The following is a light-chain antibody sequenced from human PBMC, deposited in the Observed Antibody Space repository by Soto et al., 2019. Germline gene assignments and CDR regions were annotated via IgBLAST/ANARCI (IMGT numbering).Light chain of an antibody. V-gene: IGKV1-39*01. J-gene: IGKJ2*01. CDR3: QHSYSTPYT. CDR2: GAS. CDR1: QSITTY. Sequence: DIQMTQSPSSLSASVGDRVTITCRASQSITTYLNWYQQKPEKAPELLIYGASSLQSGVPSRFSGSGSGADFTLTISSLQPEDFAIYYCQHSYSTPYTFGQGTKLEIK.